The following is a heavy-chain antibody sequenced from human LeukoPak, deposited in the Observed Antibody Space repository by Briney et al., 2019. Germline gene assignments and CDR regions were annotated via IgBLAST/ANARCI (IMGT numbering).Heavy chain of an antibody. J-gene: IGHJ4*02. CDR3: ARAPAYCGGDCYFY. D-gene: IGHD2-21*02. CDR1: GYIFTDYY. Sequence: ASVKVSYKASGYIFTDYYTHWVRQAPGQGLEWMGRINPNNGGTYYSQKFQGRVTMTRDTSITTAYMELSRLRSDDTAVYYCARAPAYCGGDCYFYWGQGALVTASS. CDR2: INPNNGGT. V-gene: IGHV1-2*06.